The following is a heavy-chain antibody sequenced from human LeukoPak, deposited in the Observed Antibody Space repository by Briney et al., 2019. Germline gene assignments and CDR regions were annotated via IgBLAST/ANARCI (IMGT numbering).Heavy chain of an antibody. CDR2: IYSGGSA. V-gene: IGHV3-53*01. J-gene: IGHJ6*02. CDR1: GFTVSSNY. Sequence: GGSLRLSCAASGFTVSSNYMSWVRQAPGKGLEWVSVIYSGGSAYYADSVKGRFTISRDNSKNTLYLQMNSLRAEDTAVYYCARVLPHYYYYYGMDVWGQGTTVTVSS. CDR3: ARVLPHYYYYYGMDV. D-gene: IGHD1-26*01.